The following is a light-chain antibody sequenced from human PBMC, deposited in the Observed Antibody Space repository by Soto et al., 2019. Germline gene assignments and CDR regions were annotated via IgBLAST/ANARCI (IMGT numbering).Light chain of an antibody. Sequence: DIQMTQSPSSVSASVGDRVTITCRASQGISSWLAWYQQKPGKAPNLLISAASSLQSGVPSRLSVNASGTDVTSTSDSLQPEDLATYHCRRANSFPLSVGGGTKAEIK. CDR2: AAS. V-gene: IGKV1-12*01. CDR1: QGISSW. J-gene: IGKJ4*01. CDR3: RRANSFPLS.